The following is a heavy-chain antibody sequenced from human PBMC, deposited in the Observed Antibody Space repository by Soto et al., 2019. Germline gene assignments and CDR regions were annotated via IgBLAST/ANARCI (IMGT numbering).Heavy chain of an antibody. J-gene: IGHJ4*02. CDR2: IKSDGTST. CDR3: AQLGLMTFSHKHYFNH. D-gene: IGHD3-16*01. CDR1: GFSFDNYG. V-gene: IGHV3-23*01. Sequence: PGGSLRLSCVASGFSFDNYGMSWVRQAPGEGLEWVSAIKSDGTSTYYAASVEDRFTISRDNSKNTLYLQLNSLRAEDTAVYYCAQLGLMTFSHKHYFNHWGGGTLVTVSS.